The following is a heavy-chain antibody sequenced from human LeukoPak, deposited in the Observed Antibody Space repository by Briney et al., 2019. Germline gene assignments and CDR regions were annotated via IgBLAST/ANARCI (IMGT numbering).Heavy chain of an antibody. J-gene: IGHJ5*02. Sequence: PGGSLRLSCAASGFTFSSYAMSWARQAPGTGLESVSAISGSGGSTYYADSVKGRFTISRDNSKNTLYLQMNSLRAEDTAVYYCAKLEDCTNGVCYFNWFDPWGQGTLVTVSS. CDR1: GFTFSSYA. V-gene: IGHV3-23*01. CDR3: AKLEDCTNGVCYFNWFDP. CDR2: ISGSGGST. D-gene: IGHD2-8*01.